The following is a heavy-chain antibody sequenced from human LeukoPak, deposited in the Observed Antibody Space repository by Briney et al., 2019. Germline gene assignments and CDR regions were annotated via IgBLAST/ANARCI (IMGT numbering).Heavy chain of an antibody. CDR2: IYYSGST. J-gene: IGHJ5*02. V-gene: IGHV4-39*07. CDR1: GGSISSSSYY. Sequence: PSETLSLTCTVSGGSISSSSYYWGWIRQPPGKGLEWIGSIYYSGSTYYNPSLKSRVTISVDTSKNQFSLKLSSVTAADTAVYYCARDLGGDCSSTSCYDAGWFDPWGQGTLVTVSS. CDR3: ARDLGGDCSSTSCYDAGWFDP. D-gene: IGHD2-2*01.